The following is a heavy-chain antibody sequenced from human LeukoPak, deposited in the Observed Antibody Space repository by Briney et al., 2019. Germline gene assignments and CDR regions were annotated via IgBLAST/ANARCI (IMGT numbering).Heavy chain of an antibody. V-gene: IGHV3-21*01. CDR3: ARDSAGYCSSTSCSGIDAFDI. CDR2: ISCSSSYI. J-gene: IGHJ3*02. Sequence: GGALRLSCAASVLTFCSYSMNWVRQARGKGVEWVSSISCSSSYIYYADSVKSRFTISRDNDKNSLYLQMNSLRAEDTAVYYCARDSAGYCSSTSCSGIDAFDIWGQGTMVTVSS. D-gene: IGHD2-2*01. CDR1: VLTFCSYS.